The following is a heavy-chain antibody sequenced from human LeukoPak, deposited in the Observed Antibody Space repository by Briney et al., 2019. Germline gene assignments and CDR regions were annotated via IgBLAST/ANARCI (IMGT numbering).Heavy chain of an antibody. D-gene: IGHD1-7*01. CDR2: IVPIFGTA. Sequence: ASVKVSCKASGGTFSSYAISWVPQAPGQGLEWMGRIVPIFGTANYAQKFQGRVTITTDESTSTAYMELCNLRSEDTAVYYCARDHPTGTFDYWGQGTLVTVSS. J-gene: IGHJ4*02. CDR1: GGTFSSYA. CDR3: ARDHPTGTFDY. V-gene: IGHV1-69*05.